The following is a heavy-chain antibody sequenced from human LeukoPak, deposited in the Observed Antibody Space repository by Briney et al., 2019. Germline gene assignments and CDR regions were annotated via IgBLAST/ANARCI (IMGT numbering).Heavy chain of an antibody. D-gene: IGHD4-11*01. CDR3: AGVRVPSNPRGWLDP. CDR1: AGSISSSSYY. J-gene: IGHJ5*02. Sequence: SETLSLTCTVSAGSISSSSYYWGWIRHPPGKELEWIGSIYYSGSTYYNPSLKSRVTISLDTSKNQFSLKLRPVTAPDTAAYRCAGVRVPSNPRGWLDPWGEGTLVGVSS. CDR2: IYYSGST. V-gene: IGHV4-39*07.